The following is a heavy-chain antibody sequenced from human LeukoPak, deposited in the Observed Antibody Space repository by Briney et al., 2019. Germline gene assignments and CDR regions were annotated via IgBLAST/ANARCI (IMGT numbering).Heavy chain of an antibody. CDR2: IYDSGST. J-gene: IGHJ4*02. D-gene: IGHD3-16*02. Sequence: SETLSLTSTDPGDSISRYYWSCVRQPPRKGLEWSWYIYDSGSTNYNPSLKSRVTISGDTSKNQFSLKLSSVTAADTAVYYCARYVWGSYPTFEDYWGQGTLVTVSS. CDR3: ARYVWGSYPTFEDY. CDR1: GDSISRYY. V-gene: IGHV4-59*01.